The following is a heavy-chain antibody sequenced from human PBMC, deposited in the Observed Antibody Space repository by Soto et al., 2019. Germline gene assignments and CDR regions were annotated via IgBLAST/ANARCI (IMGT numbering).Heavy chain of an antibody. D-gene: IGHD2-2*01. CDR1: GFTFSSYG. J-gene: IGHJ4*02. CDR2: ISYDGSNK. Sequence: QVQLVESGGGVVQPGRSLRLSCAASGFTFSSYGMHWVRQAPGKGLEWVAVISYDGSNKYYAESVKGRFTISRDNSKNTLYLQMNSLRAEDTAVYYCAKMAYHGGYGGQGTLVTVSS. CDR3: AKMAYHGGY. V-gene: IGHV3-30*18.